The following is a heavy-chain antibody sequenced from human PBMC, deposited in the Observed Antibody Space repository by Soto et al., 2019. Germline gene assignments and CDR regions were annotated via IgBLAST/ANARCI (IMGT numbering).Heavy chain of an antibody. CDR2: INHSGST. D-gene: IGHD3-10*01. CDR3: ARGLTGSAWRGYYFDY. V-gene: IGHV4-34*01. Sequence: SETLSLTCAVYGGSFSGYYWSWIRQPPGKGLEWIGEINHSGSTNYNPSLKSRVTISVDTSKNQFSLKLSSVTAADTAVYYCARGLTGSAWRGYYFDYWGQGTLVTVSP. J-gene: IGHJ4*02. CDR1: GGSFSGYY.